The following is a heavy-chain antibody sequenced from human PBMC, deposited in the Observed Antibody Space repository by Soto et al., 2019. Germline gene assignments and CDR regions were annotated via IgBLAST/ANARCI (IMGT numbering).Heavy chain of an antibody. CDR1: GGSISSGGYY. CDR3: ARAFSYDFWSGPPTVPAPYYMDV. V-gene: IGHV4-31*03. Sequence: TLSLTCTVSGGSISSGGYYWSWIRQHPGKGLEWIGYIYYSGSTYYNPSLKSRVTISVDTSKNQFSLKLSSVTAADTAVYYCARAFSYDFWSGPPTVPAPYYMDVWGKGTTVTVSS. D-gene: IGHD3-3*01. CDR2: IYYSGST. J-gene: IGHJ6*03.